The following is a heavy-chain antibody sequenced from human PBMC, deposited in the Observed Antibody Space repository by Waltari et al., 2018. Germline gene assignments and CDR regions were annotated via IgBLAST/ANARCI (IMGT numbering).Heavy chain of an antibody. V-gene: IGHV1-46*01. D-gene: IGHD6-13*01. Sequence: QVQLVQSGAEVKKPGSSVKVSCKASGGTFSSYAISWVRQAPGQGLEWMGIINPSGGSTSYAQKFQGRVTMTRDTSTSTVYMELSSLRSEDTAVYYCARETGIAAAGTYWFDPWGQGTLVTVSS. CDR1: GGTFSSYA. CDR2: INPSGGST. J-gene: IGHJ5*02. CDR3: ARETGIAAAGTYWFDP.